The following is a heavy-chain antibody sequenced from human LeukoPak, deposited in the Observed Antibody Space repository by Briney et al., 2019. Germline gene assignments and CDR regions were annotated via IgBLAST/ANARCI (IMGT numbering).Heavy chain of an antibody. D-gene: IGHD2-2*01. V-gene: IGHV4-30-2*01. CDR2: IYHSGST. J-gene: IGHJ4*02. Sequence: SETLSLTCPVSGGSISRGGYYGSWIRQPPGKGREGIGYIYHSGSTYYNPSLKSRVTISVDRSKNQFSLKLSSVTAADTAVYYCARGPPRGGTIDFWGQGTLVTVSS. CDR1: GGSISRGGYY. CDR3: ARGPPRGGTIDF.